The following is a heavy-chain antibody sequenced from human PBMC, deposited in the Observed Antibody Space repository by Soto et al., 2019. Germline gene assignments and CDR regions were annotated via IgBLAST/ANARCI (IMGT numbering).Heavy chain of an antibody. D-gene: IGHD6-19*01. J-gene: IGHJ5*02. CDR2: INPTTGAT. CDR3: AKGDSSWVSWFDP. V-gene: IGHV1-2*02. Sequence: ASVKVSCKASGYTFTAQYLHWVRKAPGEGLEWMGWINPTTGATRYAQKFQGRVTMTRDTSMSTAYLEVRSLRPDDAAVYYCAKGDSSWVSWFDPWGQGTLVTVAS. CDR1: GYTFTAQY.